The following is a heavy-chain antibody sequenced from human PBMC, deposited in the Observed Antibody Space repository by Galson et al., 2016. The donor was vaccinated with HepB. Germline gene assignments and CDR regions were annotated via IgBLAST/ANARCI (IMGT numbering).Heavy chain of an antibody. Sequence: ETLSLTCAVSGDSISSDDWWSWVRQPPGQGLEWIGQIFHSGRVNYTPSLASRVTISIDTSNYYFSLGLTSVTAADTALYYCARQYRGGPSAYWGQGTLVIVSS. J-gene: IGHJ4*02. CDR2: IFHSGRV. CDR3: ARQYRGGPSAY. CDR1: GDSISSDDW. V-gene: IGHV4-4*02. D-gene: IGHD6-25*01.